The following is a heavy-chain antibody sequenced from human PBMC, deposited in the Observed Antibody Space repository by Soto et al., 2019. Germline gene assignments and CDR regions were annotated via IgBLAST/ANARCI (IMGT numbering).Heavy chain of an antibody. J-gene: IGHJ4*02. Sequence: GGSLRLSCVTSGFTFTKYSMNWVRQAPGKGLEWVSYISYSGETKYYADSLKGRYAISRDDAKNSVYLQMNSLRDEDTAFYYCVRGGGVGVGSTAENFGHWGQGTLVTVSS. CDR1: GFTFTKYS. CDR3: VRGGGVGVGSTAENFGH. V-gene: IGHV3-48*02. CDR2: ISYSGETK. D-gene: IGHD2-15*01.